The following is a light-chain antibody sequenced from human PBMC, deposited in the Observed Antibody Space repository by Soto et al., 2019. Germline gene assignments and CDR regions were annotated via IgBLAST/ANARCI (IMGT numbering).Light chain of an antibody. V-gene: IGLV2-11*01. CDR2: DVS. CDR1: SSDVGGYNY. CDR3: CSYAGSYTFDV. Sequence: QSALTQPRSVSLSPGQLVTISCTGTSSDVGGYNYVSWYQQHPGKAPKLMIYDVSKRPSGVPDRFSGSKSGNTASLTISGLQAEDEADYYCCSYAGSYTFDVFGTGTKVTVL. J-gene: IGLJ1*01.